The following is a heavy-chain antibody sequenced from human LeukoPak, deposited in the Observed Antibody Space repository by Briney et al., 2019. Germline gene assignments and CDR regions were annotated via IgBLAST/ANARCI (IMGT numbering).Heavy chain of an antibody. CDR3: AREQIAAAGTRGFDY. Sequence: GGSLRLSCAASGFTFSSYSMNWVRQAPGKGLEWVSSISSSSSYIYYADSVKGRFTISRDNAKNSLYLQMNSLRAEDTAVYYCAREQIAAAGTRGFDYWGQGTLVTVSS. CDR2: ISSSSSYI. J-gene: IGHJ4*02. CDR1: GFTFSSYS. V-gene: IGHV3-21*01. D-gene: IGHD6-13*01.